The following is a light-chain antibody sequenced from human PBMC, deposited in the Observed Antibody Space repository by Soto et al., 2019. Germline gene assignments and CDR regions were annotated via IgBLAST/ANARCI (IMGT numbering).Light chain of an antibody. Sequence: QSALTQPASVSGSPGQSITISCTGTSSDVGSYNLVSWYQQHPGKAPKLMIYEDSKRPSGVSNRFSGSKSGNTASLTISGLQDEDEADYYCCSYAGSSTYYVFGTGTKLTVL. CDR3: CSYAGSSTYYV. V-gene: IGLV2-23*01. J-gene: IGLJ1*01. CDR1: SSDVGSYNL. CDR2: EDS.